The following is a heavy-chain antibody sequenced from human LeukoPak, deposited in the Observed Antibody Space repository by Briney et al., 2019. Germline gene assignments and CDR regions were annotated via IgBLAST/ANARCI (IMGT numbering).Heavy chain of an antibody. J-gene: IGHJ4*02. D-gene: IGHD2-21*02. CDR1: GDSVSSITAA. V-gene: IGHV6-1*01. CDR2: TFYRSQWYH. Sequence: SQTLSLTCVISGDSVSSITAAWDWIRQSPSRGLEWLGRTFYRSQWYHDSAVSVKGRLTIIPDTTKNHFSLQLTSVTPEDTALYCCARERKGDRFAYWGQGPLVTVSS. CDR3: ARERKGDRFAY.